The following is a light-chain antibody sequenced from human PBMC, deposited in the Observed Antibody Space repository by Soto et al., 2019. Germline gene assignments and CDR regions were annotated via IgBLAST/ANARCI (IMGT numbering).Light chain of an antibody. CDR1: SSDVGGYNY. V-gene: IGLV2-11*01. CDR2: DVS. Sequence: ALTQPRSVSGSPGQSVTISCTGTSSDVGGYNYVSWYQQHPGKAPKLMIYDVSKRPSGVPDRFSGSKSGNTASLTISGLQAEDEADYYCCSYACSYYVFGTGTKLTVL. CDR3: CSYACSYYV. J-gene: IGLJ1*01.